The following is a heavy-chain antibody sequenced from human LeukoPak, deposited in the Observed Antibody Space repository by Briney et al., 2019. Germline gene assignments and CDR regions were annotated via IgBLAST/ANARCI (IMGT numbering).Heavy chain of an antibody. V-gene: IGHV1-18*01. CDR1: GYTFTSYG. CDR3: ARSPNPPIVVVPAALIYYYFDY. D-gene: IGHD2-2*01. Sequence: ASVKVSCKASGYTFTSYGISWVRQAPGQGLEWMGWISAYNGNTNYAQKLQGRVTMTTDTSTSTAYMELRSLRSDDTAVYYCARSPNPPIVVVPAALIYYYFDYWGQGTLVTVSS. J-gene: IGHJ4*02. CDR2: ISAYNGNT.